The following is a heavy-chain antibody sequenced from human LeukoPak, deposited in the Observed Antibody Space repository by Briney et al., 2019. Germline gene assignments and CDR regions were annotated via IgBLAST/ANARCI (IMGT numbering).Heavy chain of an antibody. Sequence: GGSLRLSCSASGFTFSSHAMHWVRQAPGKGLEYVSAISSDGGSTYYADSVKGRFTTSRDNSKNTLYLQMNSLRAEDTAVYYCARDFGAAAGIMDYWGQGTLVTVSS. D-gene: IGHD6-13*01. CDR1: GFTFSSHA. CDR2: ISSDGGST. CDR3: ARDFGAAAGIMDY. V-gene: IGHV3-64*04. J-gene: IGHJ4*02.